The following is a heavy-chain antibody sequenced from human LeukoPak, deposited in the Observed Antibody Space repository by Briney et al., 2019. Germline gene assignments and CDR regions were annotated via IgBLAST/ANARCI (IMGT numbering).Heavy chain of an antibody. D-gene: IGHD1-26*01. CDR2: INPNSGGT. CDR3: ARRGSSVGGSYYSFDY. J-gene: IGHJ4*02. V-gene: IGHV1-2*02. Sequence: ASVKVSCKASGYTFTGYYMHWARQAPGQGLEWMGWINPNSGGTNYAQKFQGRVTMTRDTSISTAYMELSRLRSDDTAVYYCARRGSSVGGSYYSFDYWGQRTLVTVSS. CDR1: GYTFTGYY.